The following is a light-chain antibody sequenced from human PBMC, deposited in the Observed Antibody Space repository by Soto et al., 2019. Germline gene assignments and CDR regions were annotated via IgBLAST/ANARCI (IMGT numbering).Light chain of an antibody. Sequence: DIQITQSPSTLSASVGDRVTITCRASQSISSWLAWYQQKPGKAPKILIYKASSLDSGVPSRFSGSGSGTEFTLTISSLQPDDVATYYCQQDYGDSWTFGQGTKVDIK. CDR2: KAS. CDR1: QSISSW. J-gene: IGKJ1*01. V-gene: IGKV1-5*03. CDR3: QQDYGDSWT.